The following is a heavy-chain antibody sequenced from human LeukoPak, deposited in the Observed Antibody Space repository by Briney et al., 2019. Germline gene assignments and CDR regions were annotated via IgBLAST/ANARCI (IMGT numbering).Heavy chain of an antibody. D-gene: IGHD6-13*01. CDR1: GGSISSGGYS. Sequence: SETLSLTCAVSGGSISSGGYSWSWIRQPPGKGLEWIGYIYHSGSTYYNPSLKSRVTISVDRSKNQFSLKLSSVTAADTAVYYCAGEPNGGYLNWFDPWGQGTLVTVSS. J-gene: IGHJ5*02. V-gene: IGHV4-30-2*01. CDR3: AGEPNGGYLNWFDP. CDR2: IYHSGST.